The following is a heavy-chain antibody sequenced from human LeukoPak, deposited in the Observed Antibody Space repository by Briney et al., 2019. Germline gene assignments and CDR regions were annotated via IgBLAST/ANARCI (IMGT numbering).Heavy chain of an antibody. V-gene: IGHV3-53*01. CDR3: ARGLGWLFFDS. Sequence: GGSLRLSCAASGFIVSNNYMTWVRQAPGKGLEWVSVIYNDDRTEYADSVKGRFTISRDSSKNTLNLQMNSLRVEDTAVYYCARGLGWLFFDSWGQGTLVTVSS. CDR2: IYNDDRT. D-gene: IGHD3-22*01. CDR1: GFIVSNNY. J-gene: IGHJ4*02.